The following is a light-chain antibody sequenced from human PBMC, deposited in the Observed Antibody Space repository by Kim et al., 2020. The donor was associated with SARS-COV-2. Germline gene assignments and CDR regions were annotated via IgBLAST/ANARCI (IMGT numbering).Light chain of an antibody. CDR2: GAS. CDR3: QQYGTSPWT. V-gene: IGKV3-20*01. J-gene: IGKJ1*01. Sequence: SPGESATLSCRASQSVSSSYLAWYQQKPGQAPRLLLYGASSRATGIPDRFSGSGSGTDFTLTISRLEPEDFAVYYCQQYGTSPWTFGQGTKVDIK. CDR1: QSVSSSY.